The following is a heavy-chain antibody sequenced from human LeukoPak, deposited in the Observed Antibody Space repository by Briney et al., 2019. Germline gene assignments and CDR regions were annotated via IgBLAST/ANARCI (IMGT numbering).Heavy chain of an antibody. V-gene: IGHV1-46*01. CDR3: ARPNFYDTSGYSYLYYFDY. J-gene: IGHJ4*02. D-gene: IGHD3-22*01. CDR2: VTPSGGRT. CDR1: GYTFTDYY. Sequence: ASVKVSCKASGYTFTDYYLHWVRQAPGQGRQWMGIVTPSGGRTTYAQKFQGRVTMTSDTSTSTVYMELSGLRSDDTAVYYCARPNFYDTSGYSYLYYFDYRGQGTLVTVSS.